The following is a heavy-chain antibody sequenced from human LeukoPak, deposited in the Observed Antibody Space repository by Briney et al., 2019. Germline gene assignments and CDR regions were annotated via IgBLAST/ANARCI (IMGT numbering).Heavy chain of an antibody. D-gene: IGHD3-22*01. J-gene: IGHJ5*02. CDR1: GGTFSSYA. CDR3: ARAGRGYYYDSSGYDNWFDP. CDR2: IIPIFGTA. Sequence: SVKVSCKASGGTFSSYAISWVRQSPGQGLEWMGGIIPIFGTANYAQKFQGKVTITTDESTSTAYMELSSLRSEDTAVYYCARAGRGYYYDSSGYDNWFDPWGQGTLVTVSS. V-gene: IGHV1-69*05.